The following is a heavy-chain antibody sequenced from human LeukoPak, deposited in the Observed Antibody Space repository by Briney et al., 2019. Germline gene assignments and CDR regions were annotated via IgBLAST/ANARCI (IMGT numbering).Heavy chain of an antibody. J-gene: IGHJ5*02. D-gene: IGHD3-3*01. V-gene: IGHV1-24*01. Sequence: ASVKVSCKVSGYTLTELSMHWVRQAPGKGLEWMGGFDPEDGETIYAQKFQGRVTMTEDTSTDTAYMELSSLRSEDTAVYYRATPYYDFWSGYNWFDPWGQGTLVTVSS. CDR2: FDPEDGET. CDR3: ATPYYDFWSGYNWFDP. CDR1: GYTLTELS.